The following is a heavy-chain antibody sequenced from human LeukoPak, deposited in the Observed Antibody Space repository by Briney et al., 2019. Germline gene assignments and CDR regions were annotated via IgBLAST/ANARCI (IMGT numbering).Heavy chain of an antibody. CDR3: AKDKGGSGWYTHGAFFDY. CDR1: GFTFSSYW. D-gene: IGHD6-19*01. Sequence: PGGSLRLSCAASGFTFSSYWMSWVRQAPGKGLEWVANIKQDGSEKYYVDSVKGRFTISRDNAKNSLYLQMNSLRAEDTALYYCAKDKGGSGWYTHGAFFDYWGQGTLVTVSS. V-gene: IGHV3-7*03. CDR2: IKQDGSEK. J-gene: IGHJ4*02.